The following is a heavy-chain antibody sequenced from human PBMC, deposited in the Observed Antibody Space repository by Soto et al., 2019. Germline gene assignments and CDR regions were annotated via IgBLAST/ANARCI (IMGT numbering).Heavy chain of an antibody. CDR1: GFTFSSYA. D-gene: IGHD6-19*01. CDR3: AKKGSSSYGYGYSSVWYPIDY. CDR2: ISGSGGST. J-gene: IGHJ4*02. Sequence: EVQLLESGGGLVQPGGSLRLSCAASGFTFSSYAMSWVRQAPGKGLEWVSAISGSGGSTYYADSVKGRFTISRDNSKNTLYLQMHSLRAEDTAVYYCAKKGSSSYGYGYSSVWYPIDYWGQGTIVTLSS. V-gene: IGHV3-23*01.